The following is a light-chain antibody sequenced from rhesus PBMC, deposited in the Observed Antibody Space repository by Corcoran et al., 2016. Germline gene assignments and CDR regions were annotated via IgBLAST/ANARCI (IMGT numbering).Light chain of an antibody. CDR3: QQYNNWWT. CDR1: QSVGSN. Sequence: ETVVTQSPATLSLSPGERATLSCRASQSVGSNVAWYQQKPGQAPKLLIYDASSRATGIPDRLRGSGSGTGFPLTISSLGPEYVGFYSCQQYNNWWTFGQGTKVEIK. V-gene: IGKV3-24*04. J-gene: IGKJ1*01. CDR2: DAS.